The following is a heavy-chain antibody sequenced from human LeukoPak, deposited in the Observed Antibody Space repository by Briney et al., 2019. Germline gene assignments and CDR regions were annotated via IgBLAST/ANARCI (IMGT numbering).Heavy chain of an antibody. CDR1: GYTFTGYY. CDR2: INPNSGGT. Sequence: ASVKVSCKASGYTFTGYYMHWVRRAPGQGLEWMGWINPNSGGTNYAQKFQGRVTMTRDTSISTVYMELSRLRSDDTAVYYCARERAAAGTAFDYWGQGTLVTVSS. D-gene: IGHD6-13*01. V-gene: IGHV1-2*02. J-gene: IGHJ4*02. CDR3: ARERAAAGTAFDY.